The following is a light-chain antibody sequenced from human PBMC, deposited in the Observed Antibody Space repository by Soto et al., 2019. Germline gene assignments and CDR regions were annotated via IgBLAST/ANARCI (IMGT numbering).Light chain of an antibody. CDR1: QSISGT. V-gene: IGKV3-15*01. J-gene: IGKJ1*01. CDR3: QQYNNWPWT. Sequence: EIVMTQSPATLSVSPGGTATLSCRASQSISGTLAWYQQKPCQAPRLLIYGASTRATSFPARFSGSGSGTDFTLTISSLQSEDFAVYYCQQYNNWPWTFGQGTKVDIK. CDR2: GAS.